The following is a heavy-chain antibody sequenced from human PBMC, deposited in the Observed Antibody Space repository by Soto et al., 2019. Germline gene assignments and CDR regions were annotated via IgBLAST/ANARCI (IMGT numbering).Heavy chain of an antibody. D-gene: IGHD7-27*01. J-gene: IGHJ4*02. CDR3: VKNRNWGSLVH. CDR2: IYYGGST. CDR1: GDSISTDY. V-gene: IGHV4-59*08. Sequence: SETLSLTCTVSGDSISTDYWSWIRQSPGKGLEWIGFIYYGGSTNYNPSLKSRVTISVDTPKNQFSLKLSSVTAADTAVYYCVKNRNWGSLVHWGQGTLVTVSS.